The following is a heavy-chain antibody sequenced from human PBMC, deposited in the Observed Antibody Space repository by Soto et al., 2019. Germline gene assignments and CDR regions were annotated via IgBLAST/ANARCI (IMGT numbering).Heavy chain of an antibody. CDR2: TSYDGSRK. D-gene: IGHD2-2*01. V-gene: IGHV3-30*18. CDR3: AKDSGQLPAYLDY. J-gene: IGHJ4*02. CDR1: GFTFSNYD. Sequence: AGGSLRLSCAASGFTFSNYDMHWVRQAPGKGLEWVAVTSYDGSRKFYADSVKGRFSISRDNSKNTVYLQMDSLRAADTAVYYCAKDSGQLPAYLDYWGQGTLVTVSS.